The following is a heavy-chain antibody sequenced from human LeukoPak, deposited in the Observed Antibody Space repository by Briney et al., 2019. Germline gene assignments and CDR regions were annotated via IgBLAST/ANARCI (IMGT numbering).Heavy chain of an antibody. CDR2: IYYSGST. Sequence: SETLSLTCTVSGGSVSSGSYYWSWIRQPPGKGLEWIGYIYYSGSTNYNPSLKSRVTISVDTSKNQFSLKLSSVTAADTAVYYCARGRTSIAVASTGIYYYYGMDVWGQGTTVTVSS. D-gene: IGHD6-19*01. CDR1: GGSVSSGSYY. J-gene: IGHJ6*02. CDR3: ARGRTSIAVASTGIYYYYGMDV. V-gene: IGHV4-61*01.